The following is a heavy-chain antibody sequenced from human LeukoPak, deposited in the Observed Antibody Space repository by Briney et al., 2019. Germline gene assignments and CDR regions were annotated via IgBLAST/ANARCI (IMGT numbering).Heavy chain of an antibody. D-gene: IGHD2-2*01. Sequence: SSETLSLTCTVSSGSISSYYWSWIRQPPGKGLEWIGYIYYSGSTNYNPSLKSRVTISVDTSKNQFSLKLSSVTAADTAVYYCARGAQLLYYYYYMDVWGKGTTVTVSS. CDR2: IYYSGST. CDR3: ARGAQLLYYYYYMDV. V-gene: IGHV4-59*01. J-gene: IGHJ6*03. CDR1: SGSISSYY.